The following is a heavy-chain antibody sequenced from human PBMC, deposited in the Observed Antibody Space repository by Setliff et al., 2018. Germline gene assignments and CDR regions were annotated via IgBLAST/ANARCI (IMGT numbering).Heavy chain of an antibody. CDR3: AKDLVRVGLSARNFDY. CDR1: EFTFSSFI. J-gene: IGHJ4*02. D-gene: IGHD6-6*01. CDR2: ISYDASNE. Sequence: GGSLRLSCAASEFTFSSFIMHWVRQAPGKGLEWVAIISYDASNEYHADSVKCRFTISRDNSKNTMYLQMNIRTIEDTAVYYSAKDLVRVGLSARNFDYWGQVTLVTVSS. V-gene: IGHV3-30-3*01.